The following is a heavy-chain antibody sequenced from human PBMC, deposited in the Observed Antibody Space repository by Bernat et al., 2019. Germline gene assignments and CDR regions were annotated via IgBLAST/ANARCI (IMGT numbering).Heavy chain of an antibody. D-gene: IGHD3-22*01. V-gene: IGHV4-39*01. CDR2: IYYSGST. J-gene: IGHJ4*02. CDR3: ARSTKRAPYYYDTNGYYYDY. Sequence: QLQLQESGPGLVKPSETLSLTCTVSGGSISSSSYYWGWIRQPPGKGLEWIGSIYYSGSTYYNPSLKSRVTISVDTSKNQFSLKLSSVTAADTAVYYCARSTKRAPYYYDTNGYYYDYWGQGTLVTVSS. CDR1: GGSISSSSYY.